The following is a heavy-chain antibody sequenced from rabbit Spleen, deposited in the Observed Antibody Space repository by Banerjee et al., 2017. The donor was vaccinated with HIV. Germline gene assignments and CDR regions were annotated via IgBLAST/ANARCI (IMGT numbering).Heavy chain of an antibody. CDR2: INAVTGKA. Sequence: QERLVESGGGLVKPEGSLKLSCTASGFSFSNKAVMCWVRQAPGKGLEWIACINAVTGKAVYASWAKGRFTFSKTSSTTVTLQMTSLTAADTATYCCARSDGYNTDYSYALWGPGTLVAVS. D-gene: IGHD7-1*01. V-gene: IGHV1S45*01. J-gene: IGHJ6*01. CDR1: GFSFSNKAV. CDR3: ARSDGYNTDYSYAL.